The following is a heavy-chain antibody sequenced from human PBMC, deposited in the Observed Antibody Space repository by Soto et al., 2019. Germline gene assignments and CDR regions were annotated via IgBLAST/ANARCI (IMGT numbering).Heavy chain of an antibody. CDR1: GFTFSSYA. CDR2: ISGSGGST. J-gene: IGHJ4*02. Sequence: LRLSCAASGFTFSSYAMSWVRQAPGKGLEWVSAISGSGGSTYYADSVKGRFTISRDNSKNTLYLQMNSLRAEDTAVYYCAKDIIFGVVPFDYWGQGTLVTVSS. V-gene: IGHV3-23*01. D-gene: IGHD3-3*01. CDR3: AKDIIFGVVPFDY.